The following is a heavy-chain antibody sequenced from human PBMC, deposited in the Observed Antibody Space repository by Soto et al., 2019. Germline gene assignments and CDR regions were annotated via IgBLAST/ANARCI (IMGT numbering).Heavy chain of an antibody. Sequence: SETLSLTCTVSDDSISSYYWSWIRQPPGKGLEWIGYIYYSGNNNYNTNYNPSLESRVTISVDTSNNQFSLKLSSVTAADTAVYYCARQRDQYWYSTSCHNPYYFDYWGPGILVTVSS. CDR3: ARQRDQYWYSTSCHNPYYFDY. D-gene: IGHD2-2*01. CDR2: IYYSGNNNYNT. J-gene: IGHJ4*02. CDR1: DDSISSYY. V-gene: IGHV4-59*08.